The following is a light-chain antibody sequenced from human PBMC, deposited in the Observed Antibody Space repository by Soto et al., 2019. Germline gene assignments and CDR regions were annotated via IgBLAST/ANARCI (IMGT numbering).Light chain of an antibody. Sequence: DIQMTQSPSSLSASVGDRVTITCRASQTISNYLNCYQEKPGRAPKLLIYAASNLQSGVPSRFSGSGSGTDFTLTITNLQPEDFATYYCQKTYSTPFTFGPGTNVDVK. J-gene: IGKJ3*01. V-gene: IGKV1-39*01. CDR1: QTISNY. CDR2: AAS. CDR3: QKTYSTPFT.